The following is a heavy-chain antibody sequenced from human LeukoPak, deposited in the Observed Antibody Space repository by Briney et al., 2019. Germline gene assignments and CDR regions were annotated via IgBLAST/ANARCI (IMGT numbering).Heavy chain of an antibody. CDR2: IVVGSGNT. Sequence: ASVKVSCKASGFTFTSSAVQWVRQARGQRLEWIGWIVVGSGNTNYAQKFQERVTITRDMSTSTAYMELSSLRSEDTAVYYCAASLWIQLYYYYMDVWGKGTTVTVSS. CDR3: AASLWIQLYYYYMDV. J-gene: IGHJ6*03. D-gene: IGHD5-18*01. V-gene: IGHV1-58*01. CDR1: GFTFTSSA.